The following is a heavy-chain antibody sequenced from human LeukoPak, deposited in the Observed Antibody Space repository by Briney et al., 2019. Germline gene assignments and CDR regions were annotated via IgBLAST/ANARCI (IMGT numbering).Heavy chain of an antibody. D-gene: IGHD1-26*01. CDR1: GESFSDDY. V-gene: IGHV4-34*01. CDR3: ARGRRMVGAQRPLYFYYYYFDV. J-gene: IGHJ6*03. Sequence: SETLPLTCDVSGESFSDDYWSWIRQSPGKGLEWIGDINHSGSTNYNPSLKSRVTISIDTSKNRFSLNLTSVTAADTAVYYCARGRRMVGAQRPLYFYYYYFDVWGKGTTVTVSS. CDR2: INHSGST.